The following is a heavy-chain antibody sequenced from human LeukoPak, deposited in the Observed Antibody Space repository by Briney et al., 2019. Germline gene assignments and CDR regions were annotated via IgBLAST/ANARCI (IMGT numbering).Heavy chain of an antibody. CDR2: IYYSGST. J-gene: IGHJ4*02. V-gene: IGHV4-59*01. CDR1: GGSISSYY. CDR3: ASGYYDSSGYSS. Sequence: KTSETLSLTCTVSGGSISSYYWSWIRQPPGKGLEWIGYIYYSGSTNYNPSLKSRVTISVDTSKNQFSLKLSSVTAADTAVYYCASGYYDSSGYSSWGQGTLVTVSS. D-gene: IGHD3-22*01.